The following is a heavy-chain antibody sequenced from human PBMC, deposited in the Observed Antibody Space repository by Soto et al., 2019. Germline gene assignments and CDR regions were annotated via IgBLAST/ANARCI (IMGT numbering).Heavy chain of an antibody. Sequence: QVQLVQSGAEVKKPGASVKVSCKASGYTFTSYDINWVRQATGQGLEWMGWMNPNSGNTGYAQKFQGRVNITRNTSISTAYRELSSLRSEDTAVYYCAGGFWVPMVRGRVTDAFDIWGQGKMVTVSS. CDR1: GYTFTSYD. D-gene: IGHD3-10*01. V-gene: IGHV1-8*01. CDR2: MNPNSGNT. CDR3: AGGFWVPMVRGRVTDAFDI. J-gene: IGHJ3*02.